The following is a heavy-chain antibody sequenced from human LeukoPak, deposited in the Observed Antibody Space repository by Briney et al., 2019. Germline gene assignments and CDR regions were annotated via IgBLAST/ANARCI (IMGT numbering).Heavy chain of an antibody. V-gene: IGHV3-15*01. D-gene: IGHD2-15*01. CDR1: GFTFSNAW. Sequence: GGSLRLSCAASGFTFSNAWMSWVRQAPGKGLEWVGRIKSKTDGGTTDYAAPVKGRFTISRDDSKNTLYLQMNSLKTEDTAVYYCTTRVRISPPASAYYYYYMDVWGKGTTVTVSS. J-gene: IGHJ6*03. CDR2: IKSKTDGGTT. CDR3: TTRVRISPPASAYYYYYMDV.